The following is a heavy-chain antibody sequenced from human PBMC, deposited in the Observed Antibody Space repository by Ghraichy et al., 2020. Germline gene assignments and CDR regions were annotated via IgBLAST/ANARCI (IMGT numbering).Heavy chain of an antibody. J-gene: IGHJ5*02. D-gene: IGHD4-17*01. V-gene: IGHV4-39*01. Sequence: SETLSLTCTVSGGSISSSSYYWGWIRQPPGKGREWIGSIYYSGSTYYNPSLKSQVTITVDTSKNQFSLKLSSVTAADTAVYYCARRNDYGDYGWFDPWGQGTLVTVSS. CDR2: IYYSGST. CDR3: ARRNDYGDYGWFDP. CDR1: GGSISSSSYY.